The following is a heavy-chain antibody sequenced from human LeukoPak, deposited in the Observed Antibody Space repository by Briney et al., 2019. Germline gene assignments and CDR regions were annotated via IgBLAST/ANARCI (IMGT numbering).Heavy chain of an antibody. Sequence: GGSLRLSCAASGFTFRNYAMSWVRQAPGKGREWVSAIDNSGDRTFYADSVTGRFTISRDNSKNTLYLQMNSLRAEDTAVYYCARTGLFSGSYSLSAFDIWGQGTMVTVSS. CDR3: ARTGLFSGSYSLSAFDI. V-gene: IGHV3-23*01. D-gene: IGHD1-26*01. CDR1: GFTFRNYA. CDR2: IDNSGDRT. J-gene: IGHJ3*02.